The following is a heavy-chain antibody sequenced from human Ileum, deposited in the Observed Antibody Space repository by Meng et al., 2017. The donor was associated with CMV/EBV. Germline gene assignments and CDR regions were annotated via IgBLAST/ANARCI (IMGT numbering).Heavy chain of an antibody. V-gene: IGHV3-9*01. CDR2: ISWNSGAI. CDR3: ASDREYQMSGGFDY. J-gene: IGHJ4*01. CDR1: GFTFDDFG. Sequence: SLKISCVASGFTFDDFGMHWVRQAPGKGLEWVSGISWNSGAIGYADSVKGRFTISRDNAKNSLYLQMNILRVEDTAFYYCASDREYQMSGGFDYWGHGTQVTVSS. D-gene: IGHD2-2*01.